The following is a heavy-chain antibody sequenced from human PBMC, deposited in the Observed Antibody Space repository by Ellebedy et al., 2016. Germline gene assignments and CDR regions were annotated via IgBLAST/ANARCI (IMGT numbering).Heavy chain of an antibody. CDR1: GGSISSYY. CDR2: IYYSGST. D-gene: IGHD1-26*01. CDR3: ARDMEGATYNWFNP. V-gene: IGHV4-59*01. J-gene: IGHJ5*02. Sequence: SETLSLXXTVSGGSISSYYWSWIRQPPGKGLEWIGYIYYSGSTNYNPSLKSRVTISVDTSKNQFSLKLSSVTAADTAVYYCARDMEGATYNWFNPWGQGTLVTVSS.